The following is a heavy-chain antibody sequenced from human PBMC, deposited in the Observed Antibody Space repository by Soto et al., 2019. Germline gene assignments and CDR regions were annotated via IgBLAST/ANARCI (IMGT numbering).Heavy chain of an antibody. CDR1: GDSIKTETW. V-gene: IGHV4-4*02. J-gene: IGHJ5*01. CDR2: IKHTGVA. D-gene: IGHD3-16*01. Sequence: QVHLQESGPGLVKPSETLSLTCAVSGDSIKTETWWSWLRQLPGTGLEWIGAIKHTGVANANPALRCRVSMSIDRTKHKFFPDSRSVTAADTAGYVCASGGRLHWVESWGQGTLVTFSS. CDR3: ASGGRLHWVES.